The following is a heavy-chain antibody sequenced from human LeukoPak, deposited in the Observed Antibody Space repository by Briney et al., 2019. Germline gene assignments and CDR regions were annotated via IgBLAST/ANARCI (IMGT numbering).Heavy chain of an antibody. V-gene: IGHV4-39*01. CDR1: GGSISSSSYY. CDR2: IYYSGST. J-gene: IGHJ4*02. D-gene: IGHD6-6*01. CDR3: ARHSGRQYRPARRDY. Sequence: SETLSLTCTASGGSISSSSYYWGWIRQPPGKGLEWIGSIYYSGSTYYNPSLKSRVTISVDTSKNQFSLKLSSVTAADTAVYYCARHSGRQYRPARRDYWGQGTLVTVSS.